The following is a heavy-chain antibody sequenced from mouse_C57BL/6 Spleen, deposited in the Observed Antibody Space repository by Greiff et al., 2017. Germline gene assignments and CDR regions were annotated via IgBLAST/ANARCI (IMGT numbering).Heavy chain of an antibody. J-gene: IGHJ3*01. Sequence: VQLKESGPELVKPGASVKISCKASGYSFTGYYMNWVKQSPEKSLEWIGEINPSTGGTTYNQKFKAKVTLTVDKSSSTAYMQLKSLTSEDSAVYYCARWGDYDWFAYWGQGTLVTVSA. V-gene: IGHV1-42*01. CDR1: GYSFTGYY. CDR3: ARWGDYDWFAY. D-gene: IGHD2-4*01. CDR2: INPSTGGT.